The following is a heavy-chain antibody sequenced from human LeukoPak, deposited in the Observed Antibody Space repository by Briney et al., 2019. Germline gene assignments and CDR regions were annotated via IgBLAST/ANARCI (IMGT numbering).Heavy chain of an antibody. CDR2: IYYSGNI. J-gene: IGHJ3*02. D-gene: IGHD2-8*01. CDR3: ARAHVDDVLMVYAVRAFDI. Sequence: PSQTLSLTCPVSGASISTDGYYWSWLRQHPGKGLEWIGCIYYSGNIYYSPSLKSPFTISLHTTKNLFTLRLSYVTAAHSALYYCARAHVDDVLMVYAVRAFDIWGQGTMVTVSS. V-gene: IGHV4-31*01. CDR1: GASISTDGYY.